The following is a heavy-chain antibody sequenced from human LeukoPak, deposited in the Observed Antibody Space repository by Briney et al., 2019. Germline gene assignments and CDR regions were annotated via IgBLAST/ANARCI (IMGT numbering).Heavy chain of an antibody. CDR3: ASFATYAFDI. Sequence: GGSLRFSCSASGFTFADYAMHWVRQAPGKGLEWVAIITFDGSQKHFADSVRGRFTVSRDDSENTVYLQMNSLRAEDTAVYYCASFATYAFDIWGQGTMVTVSS. CDR2: ITFDGSQK. J-gene: IGHJ3*02. CDR1: GFTFADYA. V-gene: IGHV3-30*04.